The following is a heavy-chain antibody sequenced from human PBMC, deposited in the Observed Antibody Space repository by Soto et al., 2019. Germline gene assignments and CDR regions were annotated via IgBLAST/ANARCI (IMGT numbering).Heavy chain of an antibody. Sequence: VASVKVSCKASGGTFSSYAISWVRQAPGQGLEWMGGIIPIFGTANYAQKFQGRVTITADESTSTAYMELSSLRSEDTAVYYCAREPYYYDSSGYYYFDYWGQGTLVTVSS. CDR1: GGTFSSYA. D-gene: IGHD3-22*01. V-gene: IGHV1-69*13. J-gene: IGHJ4*02. CDR3: AREPYYYDSSGYYYFDY. CDR2: IIPIFGTA.